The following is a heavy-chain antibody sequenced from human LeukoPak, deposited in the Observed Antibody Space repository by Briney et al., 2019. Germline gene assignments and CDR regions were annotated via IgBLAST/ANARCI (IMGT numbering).Heavy chain of an antibody. CDR2: ITRSSTTI. J-gene: IGHJ4*02. V-gene: IGHV3-48*01. CDR3: AKDLPLYCSSTSCPLGY. CDR1: GFNFSIYS. Sequence: GGSLRLSCAASGFNFSIYSMSWVRQAPGKGLEWVSYITRSSTTIYYADSVKGRFTISRDNAKNSLYLQMNSLRVEDTAIYYCAKDLPLYCSSTSCPLGYWGQGTLVTVSS. D-gene: IGHD2-2*01.